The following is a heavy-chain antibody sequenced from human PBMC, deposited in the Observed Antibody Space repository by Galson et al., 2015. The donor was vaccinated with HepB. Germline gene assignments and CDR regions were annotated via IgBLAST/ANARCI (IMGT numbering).Heavy chain of an antibody. CDR2: IIPILGIA. V-gene: IGHV1-69*04. D-gene: IGHD2-21*02. J-gene: IGHJ3*02. CDR3: ARDRRGAYCGGDCYSGRAFDI. Sequence: SVKVSCKASGGTFSSYTISWVRQAPGQGLEWMGRIIPILGIANYAQKFQGRVTITADKSTSTAYMELSSLRSEDTAVYYCARDRRGAYCGGDCYSGRAFDIWGQGTMVTVSS. CDR1: GGTFSSYT.